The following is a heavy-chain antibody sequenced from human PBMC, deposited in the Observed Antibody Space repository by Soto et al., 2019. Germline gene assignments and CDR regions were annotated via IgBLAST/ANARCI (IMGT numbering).Heavy chain of an antibody. CDR3: ARALITRRPYYYYYGMDV. D-gene: IGHD6-25*01. CDR2: IWYDGSNK. CDR1: EFTFSSYG. Sequence: LSCAASEFTFSSYGMHWVRQAPGKGLEWVAVIWYDGSNKYYADSVKGRFTISRDNSKNTLYLQMNSLRAEDTAVYYCARALITRRPYYYYYGMDVWGQGTTVTVSS. J-gene: IGHJ6*02. V-gene: IGHV3-33*01.